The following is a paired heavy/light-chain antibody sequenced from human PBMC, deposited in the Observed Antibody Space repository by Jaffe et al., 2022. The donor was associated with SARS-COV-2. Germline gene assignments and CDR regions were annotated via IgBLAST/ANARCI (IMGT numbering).Light chain of an antibody. J-gene: IGKJ3*01. CDR2: DAY. CDR1: QAIANY. V-gene: IGKV1-33*01. CDR3: QQYDNLPL. Sequence: DVQLTQSPSSLSASVGDRVTITCQASQAIANYLNWYQQKPGKAPKLLIYDAYNLETGVPSRFSGDASGTNFTFTISSLQPEDFATYYCQQYDNLPLFGPGTTVDIK.
Heavy chain of an antibody. CDR1: GFTFNNYD. CDR2: ISFDGSNR. D-gene: IGHD3-3*01. Sequence: QVQLVESGGGVVQPGKPRRLSCVASGFTFNNYDMHWVRQPPGKGLEWVAVISFDGSNRYYGESVKGRFTISRDNSKNTLDLQMTSLRAEDTAVYYCAKDLTSNFFGRIDVWGQGTLVAVSS. CDR3: AKDLTSNFFGRIDV. V-gene: IGHV3-30*18. J-gene: IGHJ3*01.